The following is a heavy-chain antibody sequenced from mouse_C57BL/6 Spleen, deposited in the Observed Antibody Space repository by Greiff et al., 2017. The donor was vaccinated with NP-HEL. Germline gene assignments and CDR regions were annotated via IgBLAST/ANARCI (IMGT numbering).Heavy chain of an antibody. CDR1: GYTFTSYW. Sequence: QVQLQQSGAELVKPGASVKLSCKASGYTFTSYWMHWVKQRPGQGLEWIGMIHPNSGSTNYNKKFKSKATLTVDKSSSTAYMQLSSLTSEDSAVYYCARWGSSEGDFDYWGQGTTLTVSS. D-gene: IGHD1-1*01. CDR3: ARWGSSEGDFDY. CDR2: IHPNSGST. J-gene: IGHJ2*01. V-gene: IGHV1-64*01.